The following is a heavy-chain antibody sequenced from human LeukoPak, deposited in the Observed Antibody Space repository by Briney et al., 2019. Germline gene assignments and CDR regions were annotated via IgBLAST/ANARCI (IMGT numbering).Heavy chain of an antibody. D-gene: IGHD5-18*01. J-gene: IGHJ3*02. CDR1: GGSISSYY. Sequence: SETLSRNCTGSGGSISSYYWSWIRQPAGKGLEWIGRIYTSGSTNSNPSLKSRVTMSVDTSKNQFSLKLSSVTAADTAVYYCARDWETDSYGYVNGAFDIWGQGTMVTVSS. V-gene: IGHV4-4*07. CDR3: ARDWETDSYGYVNGAFDI. CDR2: IYTSGST.